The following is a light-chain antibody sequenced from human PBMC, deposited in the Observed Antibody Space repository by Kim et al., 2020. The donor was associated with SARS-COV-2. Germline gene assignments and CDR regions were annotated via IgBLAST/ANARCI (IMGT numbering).Light chain of an antibody. J-gene: IGLJ2*01. CDR3: NSRGSSENFL. CDR2: GRN. CDR1: SLRRYY. V-gene: IGLV3-19*01. Sequence: SSELTQDPAVSVAVGQTVKITCQGDSLRRYYASWYQQKPGQAPVLVIYGRNNRPSGIPERLSGSTSGNTASLIITGAQAEDEADYYCNSRGSSENFLFGGGTKLTVL.